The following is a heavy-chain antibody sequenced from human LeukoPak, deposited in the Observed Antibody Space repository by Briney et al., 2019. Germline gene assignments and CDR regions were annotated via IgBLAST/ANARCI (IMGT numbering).Heavy chain of an antibody. Sequence: SETLSLTCTVSGGSISSYYWSWIRQPAGKGLEWIGRIYTSGSTNYNPSLKSRVTISVDTSKNQFSLKLSSVTAADTAVYYCAGPASRSDAFDIWGQGTMVTVSS. CDR3: AGPASRSDAFDI. CDR2: IYTSGST. J-gene: IGHJ3*02. CDR1: GGSISSYY. V-gene: IGHV4-4*07.